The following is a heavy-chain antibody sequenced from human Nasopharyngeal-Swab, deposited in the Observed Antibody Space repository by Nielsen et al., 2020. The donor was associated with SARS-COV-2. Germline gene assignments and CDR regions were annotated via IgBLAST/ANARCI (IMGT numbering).Heavy chain of an antibody. J-gene: IGHJ5*01. Sequence: GGSLRLSCAASGFTFTDYYMSWTPQAPGKGLEWISYISDSGTTKYADIVKGRFTISRDNAQNSVYLQLYSQRAEATAVYYCARGPSNSRFDFWGQGSLVTVSS. CDR1: GFTFTDYY. CDR3: ARGPSNSRFDF. D-gene: IGHD6-13*01. CDR2: ISDSGTT. V-gene: IGHV3-11*01.